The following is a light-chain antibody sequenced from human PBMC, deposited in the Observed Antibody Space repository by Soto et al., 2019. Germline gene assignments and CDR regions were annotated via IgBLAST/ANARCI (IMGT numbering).Light chain of an antibody. CDR2: EVN. V-gene: IGLV2-8*01. Sequence: QSVLTQPPSASGSPGQSVTISCTGTSSDVGGYNYVSWYQQHPGKVPKLMVYEVNKRPSAVPDRFSGSKSGNTASLTVSGLQAEDEADYYCTSYAGGNNVFGTGTKLTVL. CDR1: SSDVGGYNY. J-gene: IGLJ1*01. CDR3: TSYAGGNNV.